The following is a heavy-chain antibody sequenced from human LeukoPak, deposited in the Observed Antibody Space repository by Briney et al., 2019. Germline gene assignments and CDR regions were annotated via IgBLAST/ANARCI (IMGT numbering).Heavy chain of an antibody. D-gene: IGHD1-26*01. CDR1: GYTFTSYY. V-gene: IGHV1-46*01. CDR2: INPSGGTT. CDR3: ARSLVGATSWWFDP. Sequence: GASVKVSCKASGYTFTSYYMHWVRQAPGQGLEWMGIINPSGGTTVYAQKFQGRVTMTRDMSTSTLYMELSSLTSEDTAVYYCARSLVGATSWWFDPWGQGTLVTVSS. J-gene: IGHJ5*02.